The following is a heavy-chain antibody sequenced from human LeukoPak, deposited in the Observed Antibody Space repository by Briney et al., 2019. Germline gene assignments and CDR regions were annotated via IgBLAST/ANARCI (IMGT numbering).Heavy chain of an antibody. CDR3: ARHRYYYRSGSYYGAPYYMDV. D-gene: IGHD3-10*01. Sequence: SETLSLTCTVSGGSISSNSYYWGWIRQPPGKGLEWIGSIYYSGSTYYNPSLKSRVTISVDTSKNPFSLKLSSVTAADTAVYYCARHRYYYRSGSYYGAPYYMDVWGKGTTVTVSS. V-gene: IGHV4-39*01. CDR2: IYYSGST. CDR1: GGSISSNSYY. J-gene: IGHJ6*03.